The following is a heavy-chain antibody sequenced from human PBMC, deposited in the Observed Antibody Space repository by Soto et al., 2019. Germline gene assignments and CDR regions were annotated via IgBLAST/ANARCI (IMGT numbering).Heavy chain of an antibody. CDR2: IYPGDSDT. V-gene: IGHV5-51*01. J-gene: IGHJ3*02. D-gene: IGHD1-1*01. CDR3: ARRAYLQGVRAFDI. Sequence: PGESLKISCKGAGYSCAGYGIGWVRQMPGKGLEWMGIIYPGDSDTRYSPSFQGQVTISADKSISTAYLQWSSLKASDTAMYYCARRAYLQGVRAFDIWGQGSMVTVSS. CDR1: GYSCAGYG.